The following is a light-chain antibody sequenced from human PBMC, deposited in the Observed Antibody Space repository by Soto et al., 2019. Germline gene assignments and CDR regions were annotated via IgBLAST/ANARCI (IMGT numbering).Light chain of an antibody. CDR1: QSINSH. V-gene: IGKV1-39*01. CDR3: QQCDSTPQT. Sequence: IRFTHSPSSLSSSVLYIVTITCLASQSINSHLNWYQQKPGKPPKLLIHTTSSLQSGVPSRFSGSGTGTDFTLTISSLQPEDFATYYCQQCDSTPQTFGGGTKVDIK. J-gene: IGKJ4*01. CDR2: TTS.